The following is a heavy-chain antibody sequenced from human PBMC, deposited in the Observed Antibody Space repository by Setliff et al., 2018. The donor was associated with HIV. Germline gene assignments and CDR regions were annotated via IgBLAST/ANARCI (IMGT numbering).Heavy chain of an antibody. CDR1: GVSVSSGGYY. CDR3: ARGESSTWDLAEHFQH. D-gene: IGHD2-2*01. V-gene: IGHV4-31*03. J-gene: IGHJ1*01. CDR2: VHHTGTT. Sequence: SETLSLTCTVSGVSVSSGGYYWSWIRQHPGKGLEWIGDVHHTGTTYLNPSLKSRITISVDTSKNQFSLKLGFVTAADTAVYHCARGESSTWDLAEHFQHWGRGTLVTVSS.